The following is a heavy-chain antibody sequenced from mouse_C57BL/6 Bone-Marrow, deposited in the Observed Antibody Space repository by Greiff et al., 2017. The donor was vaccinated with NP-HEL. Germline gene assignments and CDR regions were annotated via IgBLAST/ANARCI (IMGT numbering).Heavy chain of an antibody. V-gene: IGHV1-50*01. J-gene: IGHJ1*03. D-gene: IGHD1-1*01. Sequence: QVQLQQPGAELVKPGASVKLSCKASGYTFTSYWMQWVKQRPGQGLEWIGELDPSDSYTNYNQKFKGQATLTVDTSSSTAYMQRSSLTSEDSAVYYCAREITTVVGGYWYFDVWGTGTTVTGSS. CDR2: LDPSDSYT. CDR1: GYTFTSYW. CDR3: AREITTVVGGYWYFDV.